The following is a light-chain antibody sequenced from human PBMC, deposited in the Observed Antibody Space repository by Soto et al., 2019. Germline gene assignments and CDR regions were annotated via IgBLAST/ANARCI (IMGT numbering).Light chain of an antibody. Sequence: AIQMTQSPSFLSASVGDSLIITCRASQGISNDLDWYQQKPGKAPKLLIYVASNLQSGVPSRFSGSGSDTEFTLTINSLQPEDVATYYCLKHYNSPRTFGQGTKVEI. CDR1: QGISND. J-gene: IGKJ1*01. V-gene: IGKV1-6*01. CDR2: VAS. CDR3: LKHYNSPRT.